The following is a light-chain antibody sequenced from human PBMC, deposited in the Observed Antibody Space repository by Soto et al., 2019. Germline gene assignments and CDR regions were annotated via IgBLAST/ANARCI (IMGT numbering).Light chain of an antibody. CDR3: QQRSNWLAT. CDR1: QSVSSY. Sequence: EIVLTQSPATLSLSPGERATLSCGASQSVSSYLAWYQQKPGQAPRLLIYDASNRATGIPARFSGSGSGTDFTLTISSLEPEDFAVYYCQQRSNWLATFGGGTKVEIK. J-gene: IGKJ4*01. V-gene: IGKV3-11*01. CDR2: DAS.